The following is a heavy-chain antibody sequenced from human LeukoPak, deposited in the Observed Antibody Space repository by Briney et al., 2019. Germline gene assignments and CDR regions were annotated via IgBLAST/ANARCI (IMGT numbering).Heavy chain of an antibody. CDR2: IWSDGTNR. J-gene: IGHJ4*02. CDR3: AKDAQRGFDYSNSLEY. V-gene: IGHV3-33*06. Sequence: GGSLRLSCAASGFSFSNYGMHWVRQAPGKGLEWVAVIWSDGTNRYYADSVKGRFTISRDDAGKTVYLQMSSLRPEDTGVYYCAKDAQRGFDYSNSLEYWGQGTPVTVST. D-gene: IGHD4-11*01. CDR1: GFSFSNYG.